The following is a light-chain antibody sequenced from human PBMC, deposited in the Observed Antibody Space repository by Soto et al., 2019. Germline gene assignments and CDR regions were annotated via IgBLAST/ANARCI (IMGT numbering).Light chain of an antibody. Sequence: EIVLTQSPATLSLSPGERATLSCRASQSISSSYLAWYQQKPGQAPRLLIYGASSRATGIPDRFSGSGSGTDFTLTISRLEPEDYAVYYCQQYGHSLWTFGQGTKVDIK. CDR3: QQYGHSLWT. CDR1: QSISSSY. J-gene: IGKJ1*01. V-gene: IGKV3-20*01. CDR2: GAS.